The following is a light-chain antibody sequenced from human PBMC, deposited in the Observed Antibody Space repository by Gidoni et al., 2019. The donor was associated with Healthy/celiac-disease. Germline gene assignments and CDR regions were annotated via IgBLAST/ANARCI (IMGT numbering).Light chain of an antibody. V-gene: IGKV2-28*01. CDR2: LGS. Sequence: DIVMTQSPLSLPVTPGEPASISCRSSQSLLHSNGYNYLDWYLQKPGQSPQLLIYLGSNRASGVPDRFSGSGSGTDFTLKISRVEAEDVGVYYCMQALQIPTFXPXTKVDIK. CDR3: MQALQIPT. CDR1: QSLLHSNGYNY. J-gene: IGKJ3*01.